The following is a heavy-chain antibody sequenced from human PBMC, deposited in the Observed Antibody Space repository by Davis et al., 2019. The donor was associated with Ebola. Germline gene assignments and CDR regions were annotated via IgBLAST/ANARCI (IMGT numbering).Heavy chain of an antibody. J-gene: IGHJ6*02. V-gene: IGHV1-46*01. CDR2: INPSGGST. Sequence: AASVKVSCKASGYTFTSYYMHWVRQAPGQGLEWMGIINPSGGSTSYAQKFQGRVTMTRDTSTSTVYMELSSLRSEDTAVYYCARDRSKVVVAATTGYYGMDVWGQGTTVTVSS. CDR3: ARDRSKVVVAATTGYYGMDV. D-gene: IGHD2-15*01. CDR1: GYTFTSYY.